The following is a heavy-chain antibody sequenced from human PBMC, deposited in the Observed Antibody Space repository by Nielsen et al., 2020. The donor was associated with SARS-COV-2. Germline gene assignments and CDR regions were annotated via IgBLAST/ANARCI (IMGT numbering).Heavy chain of an antibody. CDR2: INHNGRA. CDR1: GASFIVYH. J-gene: IGHJ4*01. CDR3: VRVLAPGSGSYYLTTFDY. Sequence: SETLPLTCAVHGASFIVYHWRWIRQSPGRGLEWIGEINHNGRANYNPSLKSRVMMSVDTSKGHFSLDVTSVTAADTAMYFWVRVLAPGSGSYYLTTFDYVGQGTQVTVPS. V-gene: IGHV4-34*01. D-gene: IGHD3-10*01.